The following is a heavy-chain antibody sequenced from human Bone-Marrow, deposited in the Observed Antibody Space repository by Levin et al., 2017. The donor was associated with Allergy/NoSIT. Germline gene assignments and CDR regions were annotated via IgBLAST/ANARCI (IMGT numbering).Heavy chain of an antibody. J-gene: IGHJ4*02. CDR2: IFSGGST. Sequence: GGSLRLSCEASGFTVSTNYMAWVRQAPGKGLEWVSVIFSGGSTYYADSVKGRFTISRDNSKNTLYPQMNRLRVEDTAIYYCSSAPGFSDYWGQGTQVTVSS. V-gene: IGHV3-66*01. CDR3: SSAPGFSDY. CDR1: GFTVSTNY.